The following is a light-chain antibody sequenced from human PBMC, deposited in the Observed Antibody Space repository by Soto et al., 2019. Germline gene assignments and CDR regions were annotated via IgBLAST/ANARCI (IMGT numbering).Light chain of an antibody. CDR2: AAS. V-gene: IGKV1-12*01. Sequence: DIQMTQSPSSVSASVGDRVTITCRASQGISFSLAWYQQKPGKAPKLLIYAASSLQSGVPSRFSGSGSGTDFPLTISSLQPEDFATYYCQQTDGWRFGQRTKVEIK. CDR3: QQTDGWR. CDR1: QGISFS. J-gene: IGKJ1*01.